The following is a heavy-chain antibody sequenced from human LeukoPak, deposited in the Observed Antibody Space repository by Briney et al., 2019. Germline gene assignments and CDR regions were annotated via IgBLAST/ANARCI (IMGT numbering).Heavy chain of an antibody. D-gene: IGHD6-13*01. CDR2: ISSSSSTI. Sequence: GGSLRLSCAASGFTFSSYSMNWVRQAPGKGLEWVSYISSSSSTIYYADSVKGRFTISRDNAKNSLYLQMNSLRAEDTAVYYCARQGSTPYYYYYGMDVWGQGTTVTVSS. CDR3: ARQGSTPYYYYYGMDV. CDR1: GFTFSSYS. J-gene: IGHJ6*02. V-gene: IGHV3-48*04.